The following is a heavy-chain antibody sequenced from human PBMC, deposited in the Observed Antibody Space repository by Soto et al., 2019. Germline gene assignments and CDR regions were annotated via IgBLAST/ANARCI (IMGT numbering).Heavy chain of an antibody. CDR2: TYHSGST. J-gene: IGHJ5*02. Sequence: TLSLTCDVSGDTISTGGYTWAWIRQPPGEALEWIGHTYHSGSTNYNPSLKSRVTISVDKSKNQFSLKLSSVTAADTAVYYCARERHSSSWYRPMFDPWGQGTLVTVSS. CDR1: GDTISTGGYT. V-gene: IGHV4-30-2*01. D-gene: IGHD6-13*01. CDR3: ARERHSSSWYRPMFDP.